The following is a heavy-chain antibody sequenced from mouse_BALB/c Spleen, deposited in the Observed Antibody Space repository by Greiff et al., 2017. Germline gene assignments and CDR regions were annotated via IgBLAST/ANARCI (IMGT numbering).Heavy chain of an antibody. CDR2: IWAGGST. Sequence: VQLVESGPGLVAPSQSLSITCTVSGFSLTSYGVHWVRQPPGKGLEWLGVIWAGGSTNYNSALMSRLSISKDNSKSQVFLKMNSLQTDDTAMYYCAREGNYYGYEFAYWGQGTLVTVSA. CDR1: GFSLTSYG. V-gene: IGHV2-9*02. J-gene: IGHJ3*01. D-gene: IGHD1-2*01. CDR3: AREGNYYGYEFAY.